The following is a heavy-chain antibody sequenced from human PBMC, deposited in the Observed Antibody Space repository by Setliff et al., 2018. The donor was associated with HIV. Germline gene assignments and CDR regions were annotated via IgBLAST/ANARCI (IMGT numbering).Heavy chain of an antibody. CDR2: IVVGSGNT. CDR3: AREYHGGWFDY. CDR1: GFTFTSSA. V-gene: IGHV1-58*01. D-gene: IGHD2-15*01. Sequence: VKVSCKASGFTFTSSAVQWVRQARGQRLEWIGWIVVGSGNTNYAQKFQGRLTMTTDTSTSTVYMELSSLRSEDTAVYYCAREYHGGWFDYWGQGALVTVSS. J-gene: IGHJ4*02.